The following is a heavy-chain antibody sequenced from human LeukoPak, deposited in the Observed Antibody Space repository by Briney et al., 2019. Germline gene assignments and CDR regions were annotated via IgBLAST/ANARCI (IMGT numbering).Heavy chain of an antibody. V-gene: IGHV1-46*01. CDR3: ASTKWELLPGNLDY. Sequence: VASVKVSCKASGYTFTSYYMHWVRQAPGQGLEWMGIINPSGGSTSYAQKFQGRVTMTRDMSTSTVYMELSRLRSDDTAVYYCASTKWELLPGNLDYWGQGTLVTVSS. CDR1: GYTFTSYY. J-gene: IGHJ4*02. D-gene: IGHD1-26*01. CDR2: INPSGGST.